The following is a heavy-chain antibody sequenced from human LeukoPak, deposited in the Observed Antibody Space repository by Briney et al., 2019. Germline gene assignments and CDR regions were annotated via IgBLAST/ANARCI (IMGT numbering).Heavy chain of an antibody. CDR2: VYYSGTT. Sequence: PSETLSLTCTVSGGSISSYYWSWIRQPPGQGLEWIGYVYYSGTTNYNPSLKSRVTISVDTSKNLFSLKLSSVTAADTAVYYCARQGYGSGYYYFDYWGQGTLVTVSS. CDR3: ARQGYGSGYYYFDY. J-gene: IGHJ4*02. V-gene: IGHV4-59*01. CDR1: GGSISSYY. D-gene: IGHD6-19*01.